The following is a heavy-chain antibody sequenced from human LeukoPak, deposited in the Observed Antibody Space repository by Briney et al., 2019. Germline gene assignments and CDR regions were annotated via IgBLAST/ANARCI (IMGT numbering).Heavy chain of an antibody. CDR1: GGSISTYY. D-gene: IGHD6-19*01. V-gene: IGHV4-59*01. CDR2: IYYSGST. J-gene: IGHJ4*02. CDR3: ARSPYSSGWYLKYYFDY. Sequence: SETLSLTCTVSGGSISTYYWSWIRQPPGKGLEWIGYIYYSGSTNYNPSPKSRVTISVDTSKNQFSLKLSSVTAADTAVYYCARSPYSSGWYLKYYFDYWGQGTLVTVSS.